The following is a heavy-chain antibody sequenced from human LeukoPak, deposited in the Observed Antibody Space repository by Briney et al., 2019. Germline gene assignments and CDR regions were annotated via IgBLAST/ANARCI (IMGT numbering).Heavy chain of an antibody. CDR1: GYTFTSYD. Sequence: ASVKVSCKASGYTFTSYDINWVRQATGQGLEWMGWMNPNSGNTGYAQKFQGRVTMTRNTSISTAYMELSSLRSEDTAVYYCAREGVNCSSTSCYASYYYYYGMDVWGQGTTVTVSS. CDR3: AREGVNCSSTSCYASYYYYYGMDV. J-gene: IGHJ6*02. D-gene: IGHD2-2*01. CDR2: MNPNSGNT. V-gene: IGHV1-8*01.